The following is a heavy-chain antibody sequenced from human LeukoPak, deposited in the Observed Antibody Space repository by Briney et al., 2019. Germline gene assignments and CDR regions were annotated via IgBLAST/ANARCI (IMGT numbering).Heavy chain of an antibody. V-gene: IGHV4-30-2*01. Sequence: SETLSLTCDVSGGFMNSDSYSWSWLRQPPGKGLEWIGYIYHSGGTYYSPALKSRVTISADRSKNQFSLKLSSVTAADTAVYYCARERSDGSGSYMAYDIWGQGTMVTVSS. D-gene: IGHD3-10*01. CDR3: ARERSDGSGSYMAYDI. CDR2: IYHSGGT. J-gene: IGHJ3*02. CDR1: GGFMNSDSYS.